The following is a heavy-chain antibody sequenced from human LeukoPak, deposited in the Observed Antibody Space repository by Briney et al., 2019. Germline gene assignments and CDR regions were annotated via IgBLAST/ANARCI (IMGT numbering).Heavy chain of an antibody. Sequence: GASVKVSCKASGYTFTSYGISWVRQAPGQGLEWMGWINPNSGGTNYAQKFQGRVTMTRDTSISTAYMELSRLRSDDTAVYYCARERVPAIDYWGQGTLVTVSS. D-gene: IGHD2-2*01. CDR2: INPNSGGT. V-gene: IGHV1-2*02. J-gene: IGHJ4*02. CDR1: GYTFTSYG. CDR3: ARERVPAIDY.